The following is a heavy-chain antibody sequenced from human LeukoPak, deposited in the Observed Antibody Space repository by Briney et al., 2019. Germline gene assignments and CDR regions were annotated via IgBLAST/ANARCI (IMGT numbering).Heavy chain of an antibody. Sequence: GGSLRLSCVTSGFTFRKYWMTWVRQAPGEGLEWVANINEDGSEVNYVDSVKGRVTISRDNGGTSLSLHMNSLRAEDTAVYYCAKDPHSYGLYYFDYWGQGTLVTVSS. D-gene: IGHD5-18*01. CDR2: INEDGSEV. CDR3: AKDPHSYGLYYFDY. V-gene: IGHV3-7*01. CDR1: GFTFRKYW. J-gene: IGHJ4*02.